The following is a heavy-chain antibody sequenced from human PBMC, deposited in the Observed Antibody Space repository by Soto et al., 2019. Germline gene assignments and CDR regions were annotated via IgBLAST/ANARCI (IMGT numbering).Heavy chain of an antibody. CDR3: ARGCCSSTGCYVFIGDYFDY. CDR2: INPNSGGT. Sequence: QVQLVQSGAEVMKPGASVKVSCKASGYTFTGYYMHWLRQAPGQALECMGWINPNSGGTNYAQTFEGWVTMTRDTAVSSAYMEQSRLRSDDTAVYYCARGCCSSTGCYVFIGDYFDYWGQATLVTVSS. V-gene: IGHV1-2*04. D-gene: IGHD2-2*01. J-gene: IGHJ4*02. CDR1: GYTFTGYY.